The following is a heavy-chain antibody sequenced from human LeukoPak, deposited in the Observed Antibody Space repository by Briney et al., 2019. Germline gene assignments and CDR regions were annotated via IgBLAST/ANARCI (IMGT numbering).Heavy chain of an antibody. CDR2: ISHDGSNK. Sequence: GGSLRLSCAASGFPFSDYGMYWVRQAPGKGLEWLAVISHDGSNKYYADSVKGRITISRDNSMNTLYLQMNSLRAEDTAVYYCAKNHHYYDTSGYSAFDVWGQGTMVTVSS. J-gene: IGHJ3*01. V-gene: IGHV3-30*18. CDR1: GFPFSDYG. CDR3: AKNHHYYDTSGYSAFDV. D-gene: IGHD3-22*01.